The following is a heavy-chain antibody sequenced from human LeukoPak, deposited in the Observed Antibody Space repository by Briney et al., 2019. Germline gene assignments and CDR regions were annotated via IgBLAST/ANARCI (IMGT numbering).Heavy chain of an antibody. J-gene: IGHJ5*02. V-gene: IGHV5-51*01. CDR1: GYSFISYW. Sequence: GESLQISCKGSGYSFISYWIGWVRQMPGKGLEWMGIIYPGDSDTRYSPSFQGQVTISADKSISTAYLQWSSLKASDTAMYYCARQKEQLVRDWFDPWGQGTLVTVSS. CDR3: ARQKEQLVRDWFDP. D-gene: IGHD6-13*01. CDR2: IYPGDSDT.